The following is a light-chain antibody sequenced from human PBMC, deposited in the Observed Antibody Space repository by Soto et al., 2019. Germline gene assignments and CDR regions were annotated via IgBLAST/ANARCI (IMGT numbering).Light chain of an antibody. V-gene: IGKV2-30*01. CDR1: QSLVYSDGNTY. CDR3: MQGKLWTRT. J-gene: IGKJ2*01. CDR2: KVS. Sequence: DVVMTQSPLSLPVTLGQPASISCRSSQSLVYSDGNTYLNWFQQRPGQSPRCLIYKVSNRDSGVPDRFSGSGSGTDFTLKISRVEAEDVGVYYCMQGKLWTRTFGQGTTLEFK.